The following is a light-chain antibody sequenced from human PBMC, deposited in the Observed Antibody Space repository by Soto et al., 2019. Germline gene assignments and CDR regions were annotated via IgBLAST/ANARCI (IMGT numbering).Light chain of an antibody. CDR2: GNS. CDR1: SSNIGAGYD. Sequence: QSLLTQPPSVSGTPGQRVTISCTGSSSNIGAGYDVHWYQQLPGTAPKLLIYGNSNRPSGVPDRFSGSKSGTSASLAITGLQAEDEADYYCQSYDSSLSVVFGGGTKVTV. CDR3: QSYDSSLSVV. V-gene: IGLV1-40*01. J-gene: IGLJ2*01.